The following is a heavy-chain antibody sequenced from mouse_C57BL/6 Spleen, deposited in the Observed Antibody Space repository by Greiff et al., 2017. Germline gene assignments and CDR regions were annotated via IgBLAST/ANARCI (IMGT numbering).Heavy chain of an antibody. V-gene: IGHV14-1*01. Sequence: VQLQQSGAELVRPGASVKLSCTASGFNIKDYYMHWVKQRPEQGLEWIGRIDPEDGDTEYDPKFQGKATLTADTSSNTAYLQLSSLTSEDTAVYYCTTDGNYVAFDYWGQGTTLTVSS. CDR3: TTDGNYVAFDY. CDR2: IDPEDGDT. J-gene: IGHJ2*01. CDR1: GFNIKDYY. D-gene: IGHD2-1*01.